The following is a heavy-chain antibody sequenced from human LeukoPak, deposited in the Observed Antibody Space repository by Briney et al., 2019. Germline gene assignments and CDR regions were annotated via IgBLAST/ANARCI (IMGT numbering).Heavy chain of an antibody. CDR2: ISSSSSYM. CDR3: ARVRNIWSFLDS. Sequence: GGSLRLSCAASGFTFSIYNMYWVRQAPGKGLEWVSSISSSSSYMYYADSMKGRFTISRDNAKNSLYLQMNSLRAEDTAMYYCARVRNIWSFLDSWGQGTLVTVSS. J-gene: IGHJ4*02. D-gene: IGHD6-13*01. V-gene: IGHV3-21*01. CDR1: GFTFSIYN.